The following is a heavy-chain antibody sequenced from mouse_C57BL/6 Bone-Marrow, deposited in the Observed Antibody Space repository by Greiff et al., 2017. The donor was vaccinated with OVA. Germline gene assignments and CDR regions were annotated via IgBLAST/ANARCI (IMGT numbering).Heavy chain of an antibody. CDR3: ARYDDYERYFDV. J-gene: IGHJ1*03. CDR1: GYAFSSYW. V-gene: IGHV1-80*01. CDR2: IYPGDGDT. D-gene: IGHD2-4*01. Sequence: VKLMESGAELVKPGASVKISCKASGYAFSSYWMNWVKQRPGKGLEWIGQIYPGDGDTNYNGKFKGKATLTADKSSSTAYMQLSSLTSEDSAVYFCARYDDYERYFDVWGTGTTVTVSS.